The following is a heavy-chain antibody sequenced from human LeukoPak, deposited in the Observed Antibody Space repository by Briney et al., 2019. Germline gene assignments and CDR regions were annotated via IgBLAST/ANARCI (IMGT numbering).Heavy chain of an antibody. CDR2: IYHSGST. V-gene: IGHV4-38-2*02. Sequence: SETLSLTCTVSGYSISSGYYWGWIRQPPGKGLEWIGSIYHSGSTYYNPSLKSRVTISVDTSKNQFSLKLSSVTAADTAVYYCARVHSQWLVKYHYYYYYMDVWGKGTTVTVSS. D-gene: IGHD6-19*01. J-gene: IGHJ6*03. CDR3: ARVHSQWLVKYHYYYYYMDV. CDR1: GYSISSGYY.